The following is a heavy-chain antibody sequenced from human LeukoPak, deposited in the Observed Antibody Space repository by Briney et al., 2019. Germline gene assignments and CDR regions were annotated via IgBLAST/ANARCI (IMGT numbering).Heavy chain of an antibody. CDR2: IYSGGST. Sequence: GGSLRLSCGASGFTVSSNYMSWVRQAPGKGLEWVSVIYSGGSTYYADSVKGRFTISRDNSKNTLYLQMNSLRAEDTAVYYCARGNLVDYGDYEYWGQGTLVTVSS. J-gene: IGHJ4*02. V-gene: IGHV3-53*01. D-gene: IGHD4-17*01. CDR1: GFTVSSNY. CDR3: ARGNLVDYGDYEY.